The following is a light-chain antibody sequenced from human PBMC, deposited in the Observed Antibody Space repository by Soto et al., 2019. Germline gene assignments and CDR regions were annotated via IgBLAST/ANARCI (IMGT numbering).Light chain of an antibody. CDR1: QSIRTY. V-gene: IGKV1-39*01. Sequence: DIQMTQSPSSLSASVGDRVTITCRASQSIRTYVNWYPPKPGKAPNLLIYGASSLQSGVPSRFSGSGSGTDFTLTNSSLQPDDFATYDCQQRVNTPRTFGQGTKVEIK. J-gene: IGKJ1*01. CDR2: GAS. CDR3: QQRVNTPRT.